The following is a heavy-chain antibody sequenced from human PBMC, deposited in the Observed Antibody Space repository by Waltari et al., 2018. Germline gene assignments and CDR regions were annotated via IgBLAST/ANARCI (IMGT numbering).Heavy chain of an antibody. CDR2: IYYTGTT. V-gene: IGHV4-39*01. Sequence: QLQLQESGPGLVKPSETLSLTCTVSDDSINRANSYWGWIRQPPGKGLEWIGSIYYTGTTSYNPSLKRRVTISLDTDKNQFSLDLNSVTAADTAVYYCARSLHVFRAAAGLFHYWGQGALVIVSS. CDR3: ARSLHVFRAAAGLFHY. J-gene: IGHJ4*02. CDR1: DDSINRANSY. D-gene: IGHD6-13*01.